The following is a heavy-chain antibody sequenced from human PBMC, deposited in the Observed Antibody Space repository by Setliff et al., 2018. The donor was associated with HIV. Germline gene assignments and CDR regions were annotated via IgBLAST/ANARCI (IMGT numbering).Heavy chain of an antibody. J-gene: IGHJ6*03. CDR2: LSYSGST. CDR1: SVSFSSYS. CDR3: ARGARLLAGYSDRWDYYYMAV. Sequence: SETLSLTCTVSSVSFSSYSWTWIRQPPGKGLEWIGYLSYSGSTSYNPSLKSRVAISLDTSTSKNEFSLKVNSVTAADTAVYYCARGARLLAGYSDRWDYYYMAVWGKGTTVTVSS. V-gene: IGHV4-59*12. D-gene: IGHD6-13*01.